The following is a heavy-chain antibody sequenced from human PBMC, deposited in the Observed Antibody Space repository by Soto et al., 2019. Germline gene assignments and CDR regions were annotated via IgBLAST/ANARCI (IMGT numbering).Heavy chain of an antibody. CDR1: GFTFRSYW. D-gene: IGHD4-17*01. J-gene: IGHJ3*02. Sequence: EVQLVESWGGLVQPGGSLRLSCAASGFTFRSYWMHWGRQAPGKGLVWVARINSDGSSTSYADSVKGRFTIYRDNAKNTPYLQMNSLRAEDTEVSYCSRIPYGDYVGGYFDIWGQGTMVTVSS. CDR2: INSDGSST. V-gene: IGHV3-74*01. CDR3: SRIPYGDYVGGYFDI.